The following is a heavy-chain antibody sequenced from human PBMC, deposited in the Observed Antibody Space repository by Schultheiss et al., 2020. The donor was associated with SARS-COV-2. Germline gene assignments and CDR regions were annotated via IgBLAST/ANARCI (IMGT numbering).Heavy chain of an antibody. CDR2: IKQDGSEK. Sequence: GGSLRLSCAASGFTFSSYWMSWVRQAPGKGLEWVANIKQDGSEKYYVDSVKGRFTISRDNSKNTLDLQMNSLRGEDTAIYYCVKDPAAFGAVIGLDPWGQGTLVTVSS. D-gene: IGHD3-3*01. J-gene: IGHJ5*02. CDR1: GFTFSSYW. CDR3: VKDPAAFGAVIGLDP. V-gene: IGHV3-7*03.